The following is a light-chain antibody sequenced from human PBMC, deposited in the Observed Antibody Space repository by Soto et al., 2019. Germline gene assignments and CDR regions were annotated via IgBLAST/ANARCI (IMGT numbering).Light chain of an antibody. CDR1: SSDVGSYNL. CDR3: CSYDGSSTVV. J-gene: IGLJ2*01. Sequence: QSALTQPASVSGSPGQSITISCTGTSSDVGSYNLVSWYQQHPGKAPQLMIYEGSKRPSGVSNRFSGSKSGNTASLTISGLQAEDEADYYCCSYDGSSTVVFGGGTRLAV. CDR2: EGS. V-gene: IGLV2-23*01.